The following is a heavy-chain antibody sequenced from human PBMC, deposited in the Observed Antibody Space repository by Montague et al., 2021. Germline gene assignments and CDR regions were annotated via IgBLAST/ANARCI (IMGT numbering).Heavy chain of an antibody. CDR1: GFTFSSYA. D-gene: IGHD2-15*01. CDR2: ISGSGGST. J-gene: IGHJ4*02. CDR3: AKEVEYCSGDSCYIDY. Sequence: SQRLSCAASGFTFSSYAMSRVRQAPGKGLEWVSAISGSGGSTYYADSVKGRFTISRDNSKNTLYLQMNSLRAEDTAVYSCAKEVEYCSGDSCYIDYWGQGTLVTVSS. V-gene: IGHV3-23*01.